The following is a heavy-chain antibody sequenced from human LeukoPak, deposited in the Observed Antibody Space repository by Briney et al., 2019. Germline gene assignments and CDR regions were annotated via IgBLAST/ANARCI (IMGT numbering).Heavy chain of an antibody. CDR3: ARDFKSYDSSGGFDY. V-gene: IGHV3-66*01. Sequence: PGGSLRLSCAASGFTVSSNYMSWVRQAPGKGLEWVSVIYSGGSTYYADSVKGRFTISRDNSKNTLYLQMNSLRAEDTAVYYCARDFKSYDSSGGFDYWGQGTLVTVSS. CDR2: IYSGGST. CDR1: GFTVSSNY. D-gene: IGHD3-22*01. J-gene: IGHJ4*02.